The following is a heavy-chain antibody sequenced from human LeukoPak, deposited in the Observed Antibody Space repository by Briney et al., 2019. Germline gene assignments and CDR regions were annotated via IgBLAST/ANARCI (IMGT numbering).Heavy chain of an antibody. J-gene: IGHJ4*02. Sequence: RSSETLSLTCTVSGGSISSSSYYWGWIRQPPGKGLEWIGSIYYSGSTYYNPSLKSRVTISVDTSKNQFSLKLSSVTAADTAVYYCARGRWRDGYLWRDFDYWGQGTLVTVSS. CDR3: ARGRWRDGYLWRDFDY. CDR1: GGSISSSSYY. V-gene: IGHV4-39*07. CDR2: IYYSGST. D-gene: IGHD5-24*01.